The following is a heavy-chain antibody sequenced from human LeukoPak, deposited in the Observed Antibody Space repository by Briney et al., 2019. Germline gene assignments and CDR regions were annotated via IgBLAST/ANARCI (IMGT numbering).Heavy chain of an antibody. Sequence: ASVKVSCKASGYTFTGYYMHWVRQAPGQGLEWMGWINPNSGGTNYAQKFQGRVTMTRDTSISTAYMELSRLRSDDTAVYYCARGLRFLEWLSPPVQIDYWGQGTLVTVSS. CDR1: GYTFTGYY. CDR2: INPNSGGT. D-gene: IGHD3-3*01. J-gene: IGHJ4*02. CDR3: ARGLRFLEWLSPPVQIDY. V-gene: IGHV1-2*02.